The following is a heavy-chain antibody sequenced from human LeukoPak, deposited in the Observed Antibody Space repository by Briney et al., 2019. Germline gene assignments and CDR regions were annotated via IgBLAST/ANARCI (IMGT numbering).Heavy chain of an antibody. D-gene: IGHD2-2*01. J-gene: IGHJ5*02. Sequence: ASVRVSCKTSGYTFTNYDINWVRQATGQGREWMGWMNPNSGNTGYAQKFQGRATMTRNNSISTAYMEMSSLRSEETAVYYCARPHCSSTDCHHPEWFDPWGQGTLVTVSS. CDR2: MNPNSGNT. CDR3: ARPHCSSTDCHHPEWFDP. CDR1: GYTFTNYD. V-gene: IGHV1-8*01.